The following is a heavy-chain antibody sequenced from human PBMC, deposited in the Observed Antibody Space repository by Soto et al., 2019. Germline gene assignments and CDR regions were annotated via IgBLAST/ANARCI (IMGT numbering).Heavy chain of an antibody. D-gene: IGHD5-18*01. CDR1: GFSIRSGGYY. J-gene: IGHJ6*02. CDR3: ARDRLMATAGTARHYFGLDV. CDR2: IYYSGNT. Sequence: TLSLTCTVSGFSIRSGGYYWSWVRQNPRRGLEWIGNIYYSGNTYYNPSLKSRLTISVDTSKNQFSLNLSSVTAADTAVYYCARDRLMATAGTARHYFGLDVWGQGTTVTVSS. V-gene: IGHV4-31*03.